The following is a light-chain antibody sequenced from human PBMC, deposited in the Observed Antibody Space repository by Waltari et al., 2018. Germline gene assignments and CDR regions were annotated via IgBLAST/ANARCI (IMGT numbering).Light chain of an antibody. J-gene: IGLJ2*01. V-gene: IGLV2-18*02. Sequence: QSALTQPPSVSGSPGQSVSISCTGDSSDIGSYNRVSWYQQPPGTAPKRILYEVSHRPSGVSGRFFGSKSGNTASLTISGLQAEDEAYYYCTSYTTSATVVFGGGTKVTVL. CDR1: SSDIGSYNR. CDR2: EVS. CDR3: TSYTTSATVV.